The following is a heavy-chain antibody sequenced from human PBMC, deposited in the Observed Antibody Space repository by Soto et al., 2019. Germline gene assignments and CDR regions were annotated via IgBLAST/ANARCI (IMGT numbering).Heavy chain of an antibody. CDR1: GGTFSSYA. CDR2: IIPIFGTA. Sequence: SVKVSCKASGGTFSSYAISWVRQAPGQGLKWMGGIIPIFGTANYAQKFQGRVTITADESTSTAYMELSSLRSEDTAVYYCARESLPRYYDSSGYVDYWGQGTLVTVSS. V-gene: IGHV1-69*13. CDR3: ARESLPRYYDSSGYVDY. D-gene: IGHD3-22*01. J-gene: IGHJ4*02.